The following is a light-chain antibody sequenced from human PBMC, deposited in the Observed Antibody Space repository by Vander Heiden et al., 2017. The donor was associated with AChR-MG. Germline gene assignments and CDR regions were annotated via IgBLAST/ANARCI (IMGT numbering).Light chain of an antibody. CDR1: QGISSY. Sequence: AIRITQSPSSLSASTGGRVTITCRASQGISSYLAWYQQKPGKAPKLLIYAASTLQSGVPSRFSGSGSGTDFTLTISCLQSEDFATYYCQQDDSYPYTFGQGTKLEIK. J-gene: IGKJ2*01. V-gene: IGKV1-8*01. CDR3: QQDDSYPYT. CDR2: AAS.